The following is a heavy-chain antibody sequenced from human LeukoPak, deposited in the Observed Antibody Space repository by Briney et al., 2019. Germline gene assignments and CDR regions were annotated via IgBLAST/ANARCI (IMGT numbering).Heavy chain of an antibody. CDR1: GGSFSGYY. D-gene: IGHD1-26*01. CDR2: INHSGST. CDR3: ARAYSGARRFDY. J-gene: IGHJ4*02. Sequence: PSETLSLTCAVYGGSFSGYYWSWIRQPPGKGLEWIGEINHSGSTNYNPSLKSRVTISVDTSKNQFSLKLSSVTAADTAVYYCARAYSGARRFDYWGQGTLVTVSS. V-gene: IGHV4-34*01.